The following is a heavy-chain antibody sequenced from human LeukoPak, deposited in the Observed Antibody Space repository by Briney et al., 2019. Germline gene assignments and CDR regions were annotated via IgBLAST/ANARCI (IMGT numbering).Heavy chain of an antibody. Sequence: SQTLSLTCTVSGGSISSGGYYWSWIRQHPGKGLEWIGYIYYSGSTYYNPSLKSRVTISVDTSKNQFSLKLSSVTAADTAVYYCARTGVEEAVAGIDAFDIWGQGTVVTVSS. V-gene: IGHV4-31*03. J-gene: IGHJ3*02. CDR3: ARTGVEEAVAGIDAFDI. D-gene: IGHD6-19*01. CDR2: IYYSGST. CDR1: GGSISSGGYY.